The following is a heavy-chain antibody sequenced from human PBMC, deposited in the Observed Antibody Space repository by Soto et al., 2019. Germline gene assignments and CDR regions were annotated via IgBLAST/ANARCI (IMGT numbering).Heavy chain of an antibody. J-gene: IGHJ2*01. CDR1: GFTFINYA. CDR3: ARKILGSTTRPNYWYFDL. Sequence: EVQVLESGGGLVQPGGSLRLSCAGSGFTFINYAMNWVRQAPGKGLEWVSSISGGGDAAFFPDSVRGLFTISRDNSKNTVTLQMNSLGVADTAVYYCARKILGSTTRPNYWYFDLWGRGTLVTVSS. D-gene: IGHD7-27*01. CDR2: ISGGGDAA. V-gene: IGHV3-23*01.